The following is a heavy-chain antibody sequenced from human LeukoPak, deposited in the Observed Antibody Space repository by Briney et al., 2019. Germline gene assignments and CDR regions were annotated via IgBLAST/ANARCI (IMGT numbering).Heavy chain of an antibody. CDR1: GGSFSGYY. CDR2: INHSGST. D-gene: IGHD3-22*01. Sequence: PSETLSLTCAVYGGSFSGYYWSWIRQPPGKGLEWIGEINHSGSTNYNPSLKSRVTISVDTSKNQFSLKLSSMTAADTAVYYCAKAGSSGYYDPFDYWGQGTLVTVSS. J-gene: IGHJ4*02. CDR3: AKAGSSGYYDPFDY. V-gene: IGHV4-34*01.